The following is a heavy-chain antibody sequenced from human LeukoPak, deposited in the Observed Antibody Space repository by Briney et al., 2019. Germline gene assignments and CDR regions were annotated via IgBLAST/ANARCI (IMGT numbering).Heavy chain of an antibody. Sequence: GGSLRLSCAASVFTFDEYSMRWVRQARWKGLEWVSGISWNSGNIGYADSVKGRFTISRDNAKNSLYLQMNSLRAEDTALYYCAKASPYDYVWGSYRTSVFDYWGQGTLVTVSS. CDR1: VFTFDEYS. CDR3: AKASPYDYVWGSYRTSVFDY. V-gene: IGHV3-9*01. D-gene: IGHD3-16*02. CDR2: ISWNSGNI. J-gene: IGHJ4*02.